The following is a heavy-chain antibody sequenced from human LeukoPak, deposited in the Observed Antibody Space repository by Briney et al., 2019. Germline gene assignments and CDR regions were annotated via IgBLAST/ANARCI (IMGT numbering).Heavy chain of an antibody. V-gene: IGHV1-46*01. CDR1: GYTFTSYY. Sequence: GASVKVSCKASGYTFTSYYMHWVRQAPGQGLEWMGIINPSGGSTSYAQKFQGRVTITADKSTSTAYMELSSLRSEETAVYYCAREGGITGTDLDYWGQGTLVTVSS. D-gene: IGHD1-20*01. CDR2: INPSGGST. J-gene: IGHJ4*02. CDR3: AREGGITGTDLDY.